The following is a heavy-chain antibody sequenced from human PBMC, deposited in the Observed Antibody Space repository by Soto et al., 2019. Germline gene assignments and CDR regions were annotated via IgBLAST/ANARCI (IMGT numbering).Heavy chain of an antibody. J-gene: IGHJ6*02. CDR2: IIPIFGTA. V-gene: IGHV1-69*05. CDR1: GGTFSSYA. Sequence: GASVKVSCKASGGTFSSYAISWVRQAPGQGLEWMGGIIPIFGTANYAQKFQGRVTMTTDTSTSTAYMEMRSLRSDDTAVYYCAREMGYSSSWYSAYYYGMDVWGQGTTVTVSS. CDR3: AREMGYSSSWYSAYYYGMDV. D-gene: IGHD6-13*01.